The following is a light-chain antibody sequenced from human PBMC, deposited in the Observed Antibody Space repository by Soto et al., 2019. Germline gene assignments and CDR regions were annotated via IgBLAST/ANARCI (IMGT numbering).Light chain of an antibody. CDR3: QQYKSYPWT. CDR1: QSISKF. CDR2: DAS. Sequence: DVQMTQSPSTLSASVGDRVTIICRASQSISKFLAWYQRKPGKAPKLLIYDASNLESGVPSRFSGGGGGTEFTLAISSLQPDDFATYYCQQYKSYPWTFGQGTKVEIK. V-gene: IGKV1-5*02. J-gene: IGKJ1*01.